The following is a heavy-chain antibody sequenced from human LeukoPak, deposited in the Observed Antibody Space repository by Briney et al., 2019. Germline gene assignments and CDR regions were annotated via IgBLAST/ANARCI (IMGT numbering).Heavy chain of an antibody. J-gene: IGHJ4*02. D-gene: IGHD4-17*01. CDR2: IYPGDSDI. CDR1: GYSFTTYW. Sequence: GESLKISCRGSGYSFTTYWIGWVRQMPGKGLEWMGIIYPGDSDIRYSPSFQGQVTISADKSISTACLQWSSLKASDTAMYYRARRAYGDYHFDYWGQGTLVTVSS. CDR3: ARRAYGDYHFDY. V-gene: IGHV5-51*01.